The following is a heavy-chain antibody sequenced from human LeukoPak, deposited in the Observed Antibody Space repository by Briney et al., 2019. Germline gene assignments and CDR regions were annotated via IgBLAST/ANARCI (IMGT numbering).Heavy chain of an antibody. J-gene: IGHJ4*02. D-gene: IGHD3-3*02. Sequence: SVKVSCKASGGTFSNYAISWVRQAPGQGLEWMGGIIPIFGTANYAQKFQGRVAITTDESTSTDYMELSTLRSEDTAVYYCARGAILEWLPLSDSSRYYFDYWGQGTLVTVSS. CDR2: IIPIFGTA. CDR3: ARGAILEWLPLSDSSRYYFDY. V-gene: IGHV1-69*05. CDR1: GGTFSNYA.